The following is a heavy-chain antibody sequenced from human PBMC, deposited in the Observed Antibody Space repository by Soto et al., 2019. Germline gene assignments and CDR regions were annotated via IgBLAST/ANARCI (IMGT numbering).Heavy chain of an antibody. CDR1: GGSVSSYY. V-gene: IGHV4-59*02. CDR2: FYYGGST. Sequence: SETLSLTCTVSGGSVSSYYWSWIRLPPGKGLEWIGYFYYGGSTSYKSSLKSRATISGDTSKNQVSLNLKSVTTADTALYFCARLGGATRPLSAFDIWGQGTMVTVSS. D-gene: IGHD6-6*01. CDR3: ARLGGATRPLSAFDI. J-gene: IGHJ3*02.